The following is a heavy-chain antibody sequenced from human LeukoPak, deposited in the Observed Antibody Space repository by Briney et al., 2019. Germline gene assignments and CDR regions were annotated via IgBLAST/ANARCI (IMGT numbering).Heavy chain of an antibody. CDR2: INHSGST. J-gene: IGHJ4*02. V-gene: IGHV4-34*01. CDR3: ARVIGYCSGGSCYPRGFDY. Sequence: SETLSLTCAVYGGSFSGYYWSWIRQPPGKGLEWIGEINHSGSTNYNPSLKSRVTISVDTSKDQFSLKLSSVTAADTAVYYCARVIGYCSGGSCYPRGFDYWGQGTLVTVSS. D-gene: IGHD2-15*01. CDR1: GGSFSGYY.